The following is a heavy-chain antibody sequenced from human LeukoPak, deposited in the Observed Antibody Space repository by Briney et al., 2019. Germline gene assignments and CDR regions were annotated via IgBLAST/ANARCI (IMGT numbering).Heavy chain of an antibody. Sequence: GGSLRLSCAASGFTFSSYAMHWVRQAPGKGLEWVAVISYDGGNKYYADSVKGRFTISRDNSKNTLYLQMNSLRAEDTAVYYCARDIAAAGNYWGQGTLVTVSS. CDR2: ISYDGGNK. D-gene: IGHD6-13*01. J-gene: IGHJ4*02. V-gene: IGHV3-30*01. CDR3: ARDIAAAGNY. CDR1: GFTFSSYA.